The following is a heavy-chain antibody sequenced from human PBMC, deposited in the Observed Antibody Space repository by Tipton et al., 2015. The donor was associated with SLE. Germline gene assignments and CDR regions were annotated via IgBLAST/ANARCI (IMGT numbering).Heavy chain of an antibody. D-gene: IGHD1-26*01. CDR3: ARGGELLTFDY. Sequence: TLSLTCAVSGGSISSSSYYWGWIRQPPGKGLEWIGYIYYSGSTNYNPSLKSRVTISVDTSKNQFSLKLSSVTAADTAVYYCARGGELLTFDYWGQGTLVTVSS. CDR2: IYYSGST. CDR1: GGSISSSSYY. V-gene: IGHV4-61*05. J-gene: IGHJ4*02.